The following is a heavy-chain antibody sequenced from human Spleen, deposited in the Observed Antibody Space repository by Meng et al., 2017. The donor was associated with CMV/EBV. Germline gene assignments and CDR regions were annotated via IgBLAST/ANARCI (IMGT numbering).Heavy chain of an antibody. CDR1: GYTLTGYY. D-gene: IGHD3-9*01. Sequence: KTTGYTLTGYYIHWVRQAPGQGLEWMGQINPNTDVTKYAQRFQGRVTMTRDTSISTAYMELSSLRSDDTAVYYCARGRLRYFDDFDYWGQGSLVTVSS. V-gene: IGHV1-2*06. CDR2: INPNTDVT. J-gene: IGHJ4*02. CDR3: ARGRLRYFDDFDY.